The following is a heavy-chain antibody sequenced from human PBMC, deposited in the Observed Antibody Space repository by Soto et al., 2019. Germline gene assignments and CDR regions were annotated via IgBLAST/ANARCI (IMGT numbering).Heavy chain of an antibody. V-gene: IGHV3-48*03. J-gene: IGHJ6*02. CDR2: ISESGTSM. D-gene: IGHD6-19*01. Sequence: LRLSCAASGFPFGRYEMNWVRQAPGKGLEWISYISESGTSMYYADAVKGRFAISRANAQNSLYLQMNSLRIEDTAVYYCARDQEVHDSRGHKIRAMDVWGQGTTVTVSS. CDR3: ARDQEVHDSRGHKIRAMDV. CDR1: GFPFGRYE.